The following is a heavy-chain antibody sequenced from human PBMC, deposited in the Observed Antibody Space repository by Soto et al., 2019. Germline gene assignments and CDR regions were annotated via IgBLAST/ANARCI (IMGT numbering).Heavy chain of an antibody. D-gene: IGHD3-9*01. Sequence: PGGSLRLSCAASGFTFSNAWMSWVRQAPGKGLEWVGRIKSKTDGGTTDYAAPVKGRFTISRDDSKNTLYLQMNSLKTEDTAVYYCTTEALVIHFYYYYYYMDVWGKGTTVTVSS. J-gene: IGHJ6*03. CDR3: TTEALVIHFYYYYYYMDV. CDR1: GFTFSNAW. CDR2: IKSKTDGGTT. V-gene: IGHV3-15*01.